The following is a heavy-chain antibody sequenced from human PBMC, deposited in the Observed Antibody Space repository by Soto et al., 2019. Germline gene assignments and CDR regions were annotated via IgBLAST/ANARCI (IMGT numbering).Heavy chain of an antibody. CDR3: ARQTYYYDSSGYL. V-gene: IGHV5-51*01. J-gene: IGHJ4*02. CDR1: GYNFSSSR. CDR2: IYPGDSDT. D-gene: IGHD3-22*01. Sequence: GAALQISCKGSGYNFSSSRIGRVRQKPGKGLEWMGIIYPGDSDTRYSPSFQGQVTILADKSISTAYLQWSSLKASDTAMYYCARQTYYYDSSGYLWGQGTLVTVSS.